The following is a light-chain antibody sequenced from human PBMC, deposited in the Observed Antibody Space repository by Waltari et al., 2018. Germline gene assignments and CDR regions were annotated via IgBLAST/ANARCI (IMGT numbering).Light chain of an antibody. CDR1: QSLLHTNNKNY. CDR2: WAS. V-gene: IGKV4-1*01. J-gene: IGKJ2*01. CDR3: QQYYSTPNT. Sequence: DIVVTQSPDSLAVSLGEWATMNCKSSQSLLHTNNKNYLAWYQLRPGPPPKLLIYWASTRESGVPGRFSGSGSGTDFTLTISGLQAEDVAVYYCQQYYSTPNTFGQGTKLEIK.